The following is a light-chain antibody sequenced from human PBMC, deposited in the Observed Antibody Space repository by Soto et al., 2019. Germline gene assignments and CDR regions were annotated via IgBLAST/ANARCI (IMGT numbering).Light chain of an antibody. J-gene: IGKJ1*01. CDR3: QQYYSYSRT. CDR1: QTVSSW. CDR2: DVS. Sequence: TLSASVGDRVTITCRASQTVSSWLAWYQQKPGKAPKLLIYDVSSLESGVPSRFSGSGSGTEFTLTISSLQPDDFATYYCQQYYSYSRTFGQGTKVDIK. V-gene: IGKV1-5*01.